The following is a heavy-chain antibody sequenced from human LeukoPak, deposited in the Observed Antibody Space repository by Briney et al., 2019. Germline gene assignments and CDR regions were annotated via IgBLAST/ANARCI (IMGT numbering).Heavy chain of an antibody. CDR1: GYSISSGYY. CDR3: ARRGGIIRGVASYYYMDV. V-gene: IGHV4-38-2*02. CDR2: VYRSGST. J-gene: IGHJ6*03. D-gene: IGHD3-10*01. Sequence: NASETLSLTCTVSGYSISSGYYWGWIRQPPGKGLEWIGSVYRSGSTYYNPSLKSRVTISVDTSKNQFSLKLSSVTAADTAVYYCARRGGIIRGVASYYYMDVWGKGTTVTISS.